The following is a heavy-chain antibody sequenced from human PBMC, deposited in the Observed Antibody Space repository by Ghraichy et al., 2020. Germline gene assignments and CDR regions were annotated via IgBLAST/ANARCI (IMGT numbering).Heavy chain of an antibody. Sequence: SVKVSCKASGATFSTYAMSWVRQAPGQGLEWMGGIIPIFGTANYAQKFQGRVTITTDESTSTAYMELSSLRSEDTAVYYCARVWGGIAAAGKIPSYYYYGMDVWGQVTTVTVSS. D-gene: IGHD6-13*01. CDR2: IIPIFGTA. CDR3: ARVWGGIAAAGKIPSYYYYGMDV. V-gene: IGHV1-69*05. J-gene: IGHJ6*02. CDR1: GATFSTYA.